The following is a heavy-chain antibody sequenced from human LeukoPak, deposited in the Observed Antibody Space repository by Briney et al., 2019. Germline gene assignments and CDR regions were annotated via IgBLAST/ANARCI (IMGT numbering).Heavy chain of an antibody. D-gene: IGHD6-19*01. CDR3: ARGRRQWLRAFDI. CDR1: GGSFSGYY. CDR2: ISHSGST. V-gene: IGHV4-34*01. J-gene: IGHJ3*02. Sequence: PSETLSLTCAVYGGSFSGYYWSWIRQPPGKGLEWIGEISHSGSTNYNPSLKSRVTISVDTSKNQFSLKLSSVTAADTAVYYCARGRRQWLRAFDIWGQGTMVTVSS.